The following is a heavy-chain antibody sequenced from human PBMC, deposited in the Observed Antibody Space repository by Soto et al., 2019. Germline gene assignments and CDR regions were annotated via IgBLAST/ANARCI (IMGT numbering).Heavy chain of an antibody. Sequence: ASVKVSCKASGYTFTSYGISWVRQAPGQGLEWMGWISAYNGNTNYAQKLQGRVTMTTDTSTSTAYMELRSLRSDDTAVYYCARGSMVLGVIGYYYYGMDVWGQGTTVTSP. D-gene: IGHD3-10*01. CDR3: ARGSMVLGVIGYYYYGMDV. J-gene: IGHJ6*02. CDR1: GYTFTSYG. V-gene: IGHV1-18*01. CDR2: ISAYNGNT.